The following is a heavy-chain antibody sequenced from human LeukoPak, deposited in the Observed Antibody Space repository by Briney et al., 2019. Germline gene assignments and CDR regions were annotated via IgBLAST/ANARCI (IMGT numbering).Heavy chain of an antibody. CDR1: GFTFSGYS. Sequence: GGSLRLSCAASGFTFSGYSMNWLRQAPGKGLEWVSSISSSSNYIYYADSVKGRVTISRDNAKNSLYLQMNSLRAEDTAVYFCARVIIVGATGIWGQGTMVTVSS. CDR2: ISSSSNYI. V-gene: IGHV3-21*01. CDR3: ARVIIVGATGI. J-gene: IGHJ3*02. D-gene: IGHD1-26*01.